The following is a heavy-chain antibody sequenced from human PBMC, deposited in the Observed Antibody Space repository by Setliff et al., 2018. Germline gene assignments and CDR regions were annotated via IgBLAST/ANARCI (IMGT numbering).Heavy chain of an antibody. Sequence: SETLSLTCTVSGDSIRSSRYYWGWIRQPPGKGLERIGSIYSSGNTYYNPSLKRRVTISVDTTKNQFSLQLNSVAAADTAVYCCARDPSSVAARPGYWGQGTLVTVSS. V-gene: IGHV4-39*07. CDR3: ARDPSSVAARPGY. CDR1: GDSIRSSRYY. D-gene: IGHD6-6*01. J-gene: IGHJ4*02. CDR2: IYSSGNT.